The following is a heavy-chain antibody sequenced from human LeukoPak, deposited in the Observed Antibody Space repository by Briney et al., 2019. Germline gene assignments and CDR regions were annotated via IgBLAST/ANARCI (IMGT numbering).Heavy chain of an antibody. V-gene: IGHV1-24*01. CDR2: FVPEDGET. CDR3: ATLPRGHLFDS. CDR1: GDTLTELS. D-gene: IGHD3-10*01. Sequence: ASGKVSCTLSGDTLTELSMHWVRQSPGKGREWRGGFVPEDGETIYAQKFQCRVTMTEDTSTDTAYMELSSLRSDDTAVYFCATLPRGHLFDSWGQGTLVTVSS. J-gene: IGHJ4*02.